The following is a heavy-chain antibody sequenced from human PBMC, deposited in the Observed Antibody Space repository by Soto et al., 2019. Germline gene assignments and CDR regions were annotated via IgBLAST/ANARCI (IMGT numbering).Heavy chain of an antibody. V-gene: IGHV3-72*01. CDR2: SRNKANSYTT. D-gene: IGHD5-18*01. CDR3: TRVVAGNTYDHYFDS. J-gene: IGHJ4*02. Sequence: EVKLVESGGGLVQPGGSLSLSCAASGFIFSDHYIDWVRQAPGKGLQWVGRSRNKANSYTTDYAASVRGRFAISRDDSRNSVFLQMHSLQTEDTALYYCTRVVAGNTYDHYFDSWGQGTLVTVSS. CDR1: GFIFSDHY.